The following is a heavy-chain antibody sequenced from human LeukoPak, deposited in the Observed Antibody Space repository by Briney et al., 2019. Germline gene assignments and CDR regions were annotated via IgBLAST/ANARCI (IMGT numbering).Heavy chain of an antibody. CDR3: ARDLMGYCSGGSCYWRDAFDI. Sequence: GGSLRLSCAAPGLITDDYAIHWVRQAPGKGLEWVSLISGDGGSTFYADSVKGRFTISRDNAKNSLYLQMNSLRAEDTAVYYCARDLMGYCSGGSCYWRDAFDIWGQGTMVTVSS. CDR1: GLITDDYA. D-gene: IGHD2-15*01. CDR2: ISGDGGST. V-gene: IGHV3-43*02. J-gene: IGHJ3*02.